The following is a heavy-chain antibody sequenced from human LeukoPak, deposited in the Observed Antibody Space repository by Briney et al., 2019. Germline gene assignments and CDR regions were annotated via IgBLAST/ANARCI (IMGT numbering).Heavy chain of an antibody. CDR1: GFTFDDYA. CDR2: ISWNSGSI. J-gene: IGHJ3*02. Sequence: GGSLRLSCAASGFTFDDYAMHWVRQAPGKGLEWVSGISWNSGSIGYADSVKGRFTISRDNAKNSLYLQMNSLRAEDMALYYCAKKGYVEASDIWGQGTMVTVSS. V-gene: IGHV3-9*03. CDR3: AKKGYVEASDI. D-gene: IGHD5-12*01.